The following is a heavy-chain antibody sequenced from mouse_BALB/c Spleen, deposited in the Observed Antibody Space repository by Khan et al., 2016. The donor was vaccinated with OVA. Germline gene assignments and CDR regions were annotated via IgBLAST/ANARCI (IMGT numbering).Heavy chain of an antibody. J-gene: IGHJ2*01. CDR2: IRYSGST. CDR1: GYSITSGYG. Sequence: EVQLQESGPGLVKPSQSLSLTCTVTGYSITSGYGWNWIRQFPGNKLEWMGYIRYSGSTNYNPSLKSRISITRDTSKNQFFLQLNSVTTEDPAPQSSARTARIKYWGQGTTLTVSS. D-gene: IGHD1-2*01. CDR3: ARTARIKY. V-gene: IGHV3-1*02.